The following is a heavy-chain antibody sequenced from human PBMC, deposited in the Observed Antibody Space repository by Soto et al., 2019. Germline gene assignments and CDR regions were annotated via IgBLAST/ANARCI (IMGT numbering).Heavy chain of an antibody. D-gene: IGHD6-6*01. CDR1: GYTFTGYY. CDR3: ARDSSIAARRVYYYYGMDV. Sequence: EASVKVSCKASGYTFTGYYMHWVRQAPGQGLEWMGWINPNSGGTNYAQKFQGRVTMTRDTSISTAYMELSRLRSDDTAVYYCARDSSIAARRVYYYYGMDVWGQGTTVTVSS. V-gene: IGHV1-2*02. J-gene: IGHJ6*02. CDR2: INPNSGGT.